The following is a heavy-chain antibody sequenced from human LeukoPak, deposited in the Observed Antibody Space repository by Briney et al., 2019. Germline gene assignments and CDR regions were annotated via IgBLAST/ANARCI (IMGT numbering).Heavy chain of an antibody. CDR1: GGSISDFY. Sequence: SETLSLTCTVSGGSISDFYWSWIRQPPGKGLEWIGYIYYSGSTNYNPSLKSRVTMSVDTSKNQFSLNLSSVTAADTAVYYCARGQFWSGYSIWGQGTLVTVSS. CDR2: IYYSGST. V-gene: IGHV4-59*08. CDR3: ARGQFWSGYSI. J-gene: IGHJ4*02. D-gene: IGHD3-3*02.